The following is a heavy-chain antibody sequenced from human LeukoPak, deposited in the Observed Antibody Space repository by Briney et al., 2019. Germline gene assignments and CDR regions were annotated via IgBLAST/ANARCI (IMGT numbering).Heavy chain of an antibody. J-gene: IGHJ4*02. CDR1: GGSISSSSYY. V-gene: IGHV4-39*07. CDR2: INYSGTT. Sequence: SETLSLTCSVSGGSISSSSYYWGWIRQPPGKGLEWIGSINYSGTTYYNPSLKSRVTISIDTFKNQFSLKLSSVTAADTAVYYCARDLTGTYWGQGTLVTVSS. CDR3: ARDLTGTY. D-gene: IGHD3-9*01.